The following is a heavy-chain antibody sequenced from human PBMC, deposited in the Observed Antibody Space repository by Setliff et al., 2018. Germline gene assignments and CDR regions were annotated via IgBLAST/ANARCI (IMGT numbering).Heavy chain of an antibody. Sequence: PSETLSLTCAVYGGSFSYYYWTWIRQPPGKGLEWIGEINHSGSTNYNPSLKSRVTISVDTSKNQFSLKLNSVTAADTAVYYCARHHAQYYSDSSGYYYEDWYFDLWGRGTLVTVSS. V-gene: IGHV4-34*01. D-gene: IGHD3-22*01. CDR3: ARHHAQYYSDSSGYYYEDWYFDL. CDR2: INHSGST. J-gene: IGHJ2*01. CDR1: GGSFSYYY.